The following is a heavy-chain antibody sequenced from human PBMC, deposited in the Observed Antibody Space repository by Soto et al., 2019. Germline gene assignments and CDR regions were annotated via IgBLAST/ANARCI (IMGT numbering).Heavy chain of an antibody. CDR3: ASGTDGHNSLYHF. V-gene: IGHV4-34*01. CDR1: GGSFSDYY. CDR2: INHSGST. Sequence: SETLSLTCAVYGGSFSDYYWSWIRQPPGKGLEWIGEINHSGSTNYNPSLKSRVTISVDTSKNQFSLKLSSVTAADTAVYYCASGTDGHNSLYHFWRRATLVTVS. J-gene: IGHJ4*01. D-gene: IGHD2-2*02.